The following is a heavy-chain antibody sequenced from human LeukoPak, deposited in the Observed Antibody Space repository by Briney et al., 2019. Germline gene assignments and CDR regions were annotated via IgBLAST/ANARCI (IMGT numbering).Heavy chain of an antibody. V-gene: IGHV3-23*01. J-gene: IGHJ1*01. D-gene: IGHD6-19*01. CDR1: GFTFTTYA. CDR2: ITEESGGST. CDR3: ASGIAVAGLFQH. Sequence: GALRLSCAASGFTFTTYAMSWVRQAPGKGLEWVSAITEESGGSTYYTDSVKGRFTISRDNSKNTLYLQMNSLRAEDTAVYYCASGIAVAGLFQHWGQGTLVTVSS.